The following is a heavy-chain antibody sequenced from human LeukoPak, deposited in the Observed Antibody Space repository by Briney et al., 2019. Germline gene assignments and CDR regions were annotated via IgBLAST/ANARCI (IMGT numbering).Heavy chain of an antibody. J-gene: IGHJ4*02. CDR2: ISGSGGST. CDR3: AKSAPYGSGSYYPDFDY. V-gene: IGHV3-23*01. CDR1: GFTFSNYA. Sequence: GGSLRLSCAASGFTFSNYAMNWVRQAPGKGLEWVSAISGSGGSTYYADSVKGRFTISRDNSKNTLYLQMNSLRAEDTAVYYCAKSAPYGSGSYYPDFDYWGQGTLVTVSS. D-gene: IGHD3-10*01.